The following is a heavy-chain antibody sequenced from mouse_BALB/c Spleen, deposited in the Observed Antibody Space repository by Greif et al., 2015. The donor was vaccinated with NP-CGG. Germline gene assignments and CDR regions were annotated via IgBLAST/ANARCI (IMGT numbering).Heavy chain of an antibody. Sequence: DLVKPGASVKLSCKASGYTFTSYWINWIKQRPGQGLEWIGRIAPGSGSTYYNEMFKGKATLTVDTSSSTAYIQLSSLSSEDSAVYFCARYYDYDVDWGQGTTLTVSS. CDR2: IAPGSGST. CDR3: ARYYDYDVD. CDR1: GYTFTSYW. D-gene: IGHD2-4*01. J-gene: IGHJ2*01. V-gene: IGHV1S41*01.